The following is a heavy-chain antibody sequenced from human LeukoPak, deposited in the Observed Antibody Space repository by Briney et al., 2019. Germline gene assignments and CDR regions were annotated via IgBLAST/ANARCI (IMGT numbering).Heavy chain of an antibody. J-gene: IGHJ4*02. CDR3: ARSGSGWFDY. Sequence: GGSLRLSCAASGFTVSSKYMSWLRQAPGKGLEWVSVMYAGGSTYYADSVKGRFNISRDSSNDTLYRQMNSLRVEDTAMYCCARSGSGWFDYWGQGTLVTVSS. D-gene: IGHD6-19*01. CDR2: MYAGGST. V-gene: IGHV3-53*01. CDR1: GFTVSSKY.